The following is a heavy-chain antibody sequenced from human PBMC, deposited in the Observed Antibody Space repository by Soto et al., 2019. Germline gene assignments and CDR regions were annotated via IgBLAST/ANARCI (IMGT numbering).Heavy chain of an antibody. CDR1: GGSVSSGSYY. J-gene: IGHJ4*02. Sequence: TSEPLSLTCTVSGGSVSSGSYYWSWIRQPPGKGLEWIGYIYYSGSTNYNPSLKSRVTISVDTSKNQFSLKLSSVTAADTAVYYCAREGDSSGYSLDYWGQGTLVTVSS. CDR2: IYYSGST. V-gene: IGHV4-61*01. CDR3: AREGDSSGYSLDY. D-gene: IGHD3-22*01.